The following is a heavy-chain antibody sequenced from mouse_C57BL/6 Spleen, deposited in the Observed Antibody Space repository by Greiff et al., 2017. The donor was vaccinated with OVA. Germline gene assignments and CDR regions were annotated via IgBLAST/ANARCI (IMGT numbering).Heavy chain of an antibody. CDR2: IDPSDGYT. CDR3: AGFTTVVERYFEV. CDR1: GYTFTSYW. J-gene: IGHJ1*03. Sequence: QVQLQQSGAELVMPGASVKLSCKASGYTFTSYWMNWVKQRPGQGLEWIGEIDPSDGYTNYNQKFKGKSTLTVDKSSSTASMQLSSLTSEDSAVYYCAGFTTVVERYFEVWGKGTTVTVSS. D-gene: IGHD1-1*01. V-gene: IGHV1-69*01.